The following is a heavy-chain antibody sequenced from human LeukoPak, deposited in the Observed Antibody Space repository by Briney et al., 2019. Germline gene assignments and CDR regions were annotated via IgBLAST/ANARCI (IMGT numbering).Heavy chain of an antibody. CDR2: IYYSGST. D-gene: IGHD1-1*01. CDR3: ARTGTAETFDY. Sequence: SQTLSLTCTVSGGSISSGGYYWSWIRQHPGKGLEWIGYIYYSGSTNYNPSLKSRVTISVDTSKNQFSLKLSSVTAADTAVYYCARTGTAETFDYWGQGTLVTVSS. J-gene: IGHJ4*02. CDR1: GGSISSGGYY. V-gene: IGHV4-31*03.